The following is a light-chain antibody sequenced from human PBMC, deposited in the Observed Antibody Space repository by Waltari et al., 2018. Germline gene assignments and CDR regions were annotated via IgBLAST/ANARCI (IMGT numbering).Light chain of an antibody. CDR1: QSVSHF. V-gene: IGKV3-11*01. J-gene: IGKJ3*01. CDR3: QHRANWPLT. CDR2: DAS. Sequence: DIVLTQSPATLSLSPGERATLSCRASQSVSHFLAWYQQRPGQAPRLLIYDASNRATGIPSRFSGSGSETDFTLTISSLEPEDVAVYYCQHRANWPLTFGPGTRVDVK.